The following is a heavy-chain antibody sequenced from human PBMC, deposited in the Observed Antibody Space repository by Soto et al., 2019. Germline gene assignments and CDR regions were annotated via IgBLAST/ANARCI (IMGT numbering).Heavy chain of an antibody. CDR1: GGSISNYY. V-gene: IGHV4-59*01. Sequence: QVQLQESGPGLVKPLETLSLTCTVSGGSISNYYWSWIRQPPGKGLKWIAYVYNSGNTNFNPSLKSRVTISVDTSKNQFSLRLTXVTAAXXAVXYCARXHEKGXDAFDIWGQGTLVTVSS. CDR3: ARXHEKGXDAFDI. J-gene: IGHJ3*02. CDR2: VYNSGNT.